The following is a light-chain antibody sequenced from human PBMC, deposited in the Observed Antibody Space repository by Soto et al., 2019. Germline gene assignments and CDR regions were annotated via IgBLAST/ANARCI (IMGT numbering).Light chain of an antibody. Sequence: QSVLTQPPSVSAAPGQKVTISCSGSSSNIGNNYVSWYQQLPGTAPKLLIYDNNNRPSGIPDRFSGSKSGTSATLGITGLQTGDEADYYCGTWDSSLSAVVFGGGTQVTVL. J-gene: IGLJ2*01. CDR2: DNN. V-gene: IGLV1-51*01. CDR3: GTWDSSLSAVV. CDR1: SSNIGNNY.